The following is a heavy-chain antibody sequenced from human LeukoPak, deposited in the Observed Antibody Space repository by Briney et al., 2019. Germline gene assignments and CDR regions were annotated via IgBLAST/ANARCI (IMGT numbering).Heavy chain of an antibody. J-gene: IGHJ3*02. D-gene: IGHD3-16*01. V-gene: IGHV3-23*01. Sequence: GGSLRLSCAASGFTFSSYAMSWVRQAPGKGLEWVSAISGSGGSTYYADSVKGRFTISRDNAKNSLYLQMNSLKAEDTAVYYCARAGYLGAFDIWGQGTMVTVSS. CDR3: ARAGYLGAFDI. CDR2: ISGSGGST. CDR1: GFTFSSYA.